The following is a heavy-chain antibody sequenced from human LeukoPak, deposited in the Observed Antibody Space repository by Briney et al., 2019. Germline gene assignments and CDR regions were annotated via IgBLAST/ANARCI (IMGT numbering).Heavy chain of an antibody. V-gene: IGHV3-11*01. CDR2: ISSSGSTI. D-gene: IGHD5-18*01. Sequence: GGSLRLSCAASGFTFSDYYMGWIRQAPGKGLEWVSYISSSGSTIYYADSVKGRFTISRDNAKNSLYLQMNSLRAEDTAVYYCARVAERGYSYGYYYYYGMDVWGQETTVTVSS. CDR3: ARVAERGYSYGYYYYYGMDV. J-gene: IGHJ6*02. CDR1: GFTFSDYY.